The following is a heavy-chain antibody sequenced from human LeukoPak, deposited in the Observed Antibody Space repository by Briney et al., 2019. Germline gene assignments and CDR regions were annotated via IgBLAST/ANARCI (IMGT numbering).Heavy chain of an antibody. V-gene: IGHV4-59*08. CDR1: GGSISSYY. Sequence: SETLSLTCTVSGGSISSYYWSWIRQPPGKGLEWIGYIYYSGSTNYNPSLKSRVTISVDTSKNQFSLKLSSVTAADTAVYYCARRGYYDSSGYDAFDIWGQGTMVTVSS. CDR2: IYYSGST. D-gene: IGHD3-22*01. J-gene: IGHJ3*02. CDR3: ARRGYYDSSGYDAFDI.